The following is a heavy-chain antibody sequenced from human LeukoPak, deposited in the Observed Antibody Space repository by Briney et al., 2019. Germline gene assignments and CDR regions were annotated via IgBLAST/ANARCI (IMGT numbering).Heavy chain of an antibody. J-gene: IGHJ3*02. Sequence: SETLSLTCTVSGGSISSSSYYWGWIRQPPGKGLEWIGSIYYSGSTYYNPSLKSRVTISVDTSKNQFSLKLSSVTAADTAVYYCARPMGYCSSTSCHPHACDIWGQGTMVTVSS. D-gene: IGHD2-2*01. CDR3: ARPMGYCSSTSCHPHACDI. CDR1: GGSISSSSYY. CDR2: IYYSGST. V-gene: IGHV4-39*01.